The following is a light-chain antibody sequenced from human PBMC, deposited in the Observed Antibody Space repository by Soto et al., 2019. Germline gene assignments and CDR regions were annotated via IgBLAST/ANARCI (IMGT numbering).Light chain of an antibody. CDR1: QSISNW. Sequence: DIQMTQSPSTLSASVGDRVTITCRASQSISNWLAWYQQKPGKAPKLLIYKASSLESGVPSRFSGSASRTEFTLTIRSLQPDDFGTYYCQEYNNNWTLGQGTKVDI. CDR2: KAS. V-gene: IGKV1-5*03. CDR3: QEYNNNWT. J-gene: IGKJ1*01.